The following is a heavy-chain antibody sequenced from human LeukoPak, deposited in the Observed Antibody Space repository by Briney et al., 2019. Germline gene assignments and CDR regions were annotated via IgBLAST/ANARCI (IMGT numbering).Heavy chain of an antibody. CDR1: GGSFSGYY. Sequence: PSETLSLTCAVYGGSFSGYYWSWIRQPPGKGLEWIGYIYYSGSTNYNPSLKSRVTISVDTSKNQFSLKLSSVTAADTAVYYCARHGVDKLRILEWLPFDYWGQGTLVTVSS. CDR3: ARHGVDKLRILEWLPFDY. J-gene: IGHJ4*02. V-gene: IGHV4-59*08. D-gene: IGHD3-3*01. CDR2: IYYSGST.